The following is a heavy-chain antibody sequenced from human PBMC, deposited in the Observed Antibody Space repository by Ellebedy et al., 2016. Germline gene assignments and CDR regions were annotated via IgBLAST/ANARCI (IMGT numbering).Heavy chain of an antibody. CDR2: IWHDGSIE. CDR3: ARDQLGCLSTSCYAGDYFYGMDV. CDR1: GFTFSRYG. Sequence: GESLKISXAASGFTFSRYGMHWVRQAPGKGLERVAVIWHDGSIEWYADSVKGRFTISRDNSKSTLHLQMNTLRAEDAAVYYCARDQLGCLSTSCYAGDYFYGMDVWGQGTAVTVSS. V-gene: IGHV3-33*01. D-gene: IGHD2-2*01. J-gene: IGHJ6*02.